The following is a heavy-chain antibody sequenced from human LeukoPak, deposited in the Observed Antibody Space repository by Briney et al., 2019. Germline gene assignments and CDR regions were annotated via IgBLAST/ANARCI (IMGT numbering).Heavy chain of an antibody. V-gene: IGHV4-39*01. CDR3: ARVARYCSSMSCYYFDP. J-gene: IGHJ5*02. CDR1: GDSISSSSYY. CDR2: IYYSGNT. D-gene: IGHD2-2*01. Sequence: SETLSLTCSVSGDSISSSSYYWGWIRQPPGKGLEWIGNIYYSGNTYYNPSLKSRVTISVDTSKNQFSLKLSSVTAADTAVYYCARVARYCSSMSCYYFDPWGQGTLVTVSS.